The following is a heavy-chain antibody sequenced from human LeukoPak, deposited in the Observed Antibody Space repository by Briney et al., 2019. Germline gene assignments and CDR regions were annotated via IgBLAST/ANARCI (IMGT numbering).Heavy chain of an antibody. Sequence: GGSLRLSCAASGFIFGNFAMTWVRQAPGKGLEWVAIIGARFETFYAGSAKGRFTISRDNSRNTVSLQMTSLRGEDSAIYYCAKRGPGTLPGSFDYWGQGSLVTVSS. CDR3: AKRGPGTLPGSFDY. V-gene: IGHV3-23*01. J-gene: IGHJ4*02. CDR1: GFIFGNFA. D-gene: IGHD1/OR15-1a*01. CDR2: IGARFET.